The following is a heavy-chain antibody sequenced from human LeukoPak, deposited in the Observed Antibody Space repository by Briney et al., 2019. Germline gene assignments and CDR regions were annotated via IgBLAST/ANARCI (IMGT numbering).Heavy chain of an antibody. CDR2: IYPGDSDT. J-gene: IGHJ4*02. V-gene: IGHV5-51*01. CDR1: GYSFTSYW. Sequence: GESLKISCKGSGYSFTSYWIGWVRQLPGKGLEWMGIIYPGDSDTRYSPSFQGQVTISADKSISTAYLQWSSLKASDTAMYYCARLGSVLGYSSSSRALDYWGQGTLVTVSS. CDR3: ARLGSVLGYSSSSRALDY. D-gene: IGHD6-6*01.